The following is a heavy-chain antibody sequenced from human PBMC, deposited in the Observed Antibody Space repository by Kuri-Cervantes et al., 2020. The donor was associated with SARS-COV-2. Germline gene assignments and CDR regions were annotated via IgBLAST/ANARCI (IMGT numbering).Heavy chain of an antibody. CDR3: ARAVYDFWSGYSHYYYYGMDV. CDR1: GGSISSGGYS. J-gene: IGHJ6*02. Sequence: SQTLSLTCAVSGGSISSGGYSWSWIRQPPGKGLEWIGYIYHSGSTYYNPSLKSRVTISVDTSKNQFSLKLSSVTAADTAVYYCARAVYDFWSGYSHYYYYGMDVWGQGTTVTVSS. D-gene: IGHD3-3*01. CDR2: IYHSGST. V-gene: IGHV4-30-2*01.